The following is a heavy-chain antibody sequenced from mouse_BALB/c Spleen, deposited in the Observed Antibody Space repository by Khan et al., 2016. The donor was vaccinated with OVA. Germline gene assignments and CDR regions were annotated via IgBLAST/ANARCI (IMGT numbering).Heavy chain of an antibody. CDR2: INTYTGEP. V-gene: IGHV9-3-1*01. D-gene: IGHD6-1*01. CDR1: GYTFTNYG. J-gene: IGHJ1*01. Sequence: QIQLVQSGPELKKPGETVKISCKASGYTFTNYGMNWVKQAPGKGLKWMGWINTYTGEPTYADDFKGRFVFSLETSANTAYLQINNLKNEDTATYFGARSASYWFFDVWGAGTTVTVSS. CDR3: ARSASYWFFDV.